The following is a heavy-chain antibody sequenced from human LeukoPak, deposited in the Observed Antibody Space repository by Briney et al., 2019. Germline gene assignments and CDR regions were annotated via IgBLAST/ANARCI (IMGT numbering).Heavy chain of an antibody. V-gene: IGHV3-66*03. J-gene: IGHJ4*02. CDR2: IYSDNT. CDR3: AKDRAPIRLYCFDY. D-gene: IGHD3-3*01. Sequence: GGSLRLSCTVSGFTVSSNSMSWVRQAPGKGLEWVSFIYSDNTHYSDSVKGRFTISRDNSKNTLYLQMNSLRAEDTAVYYCAKDRAPIRLYCFDYWGQGTLVTVSS. CDR1: GFTVSSNS.